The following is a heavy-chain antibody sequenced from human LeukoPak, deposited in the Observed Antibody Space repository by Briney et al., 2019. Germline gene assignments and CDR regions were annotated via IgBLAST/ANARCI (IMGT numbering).Heavy chain of an antibody. CDR3: ARGENGSFDH. D-gene: IGHD3-10*01. J-gene: IGHJ4*02. Sequence: GGSLRLSCAASGFTVSSNYMSWVRQAPGKGLEWISYVSSTGGDKFYADPVKGRFTISRDNARNSLYMEMNDLIAEDTAFYYCARGENGSFDHWGQGTLVIVSS. V-gene: IGHV3-11*01. CDR2: VSSTGGDK. CDR1: GFTVSSNY.